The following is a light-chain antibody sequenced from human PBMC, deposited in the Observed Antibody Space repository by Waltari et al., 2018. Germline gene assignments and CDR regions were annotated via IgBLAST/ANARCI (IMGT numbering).Light chain of an antibody. V-gene: IGKV4-1*01. CDR3: QQYYSTPGPT. CDR1: HSVLYSSNKKHY. CDR2: WAS. Sequence: DIVMTQSPDSLSVSLGERATIHCKFSHSVLYSSNKKHYLAWYQQKPGQPPKLLIYWASTRESGVPDRFSGSGSGTDFTLTINSLQAEDVAVYYCQQYYSTPGPTFGGGTKVEIK. J-gene: IGKJ4*01.